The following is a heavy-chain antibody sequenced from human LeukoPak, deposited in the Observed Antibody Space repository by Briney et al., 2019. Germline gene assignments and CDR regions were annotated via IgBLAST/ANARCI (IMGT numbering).Heavy chain of an antibody. D-gene: IGHD3-3*01. CDR2: ISYDGSNK. J-gene: IGHJ6*02. CDR3: AKDGAGGSDFWNGFNTYYYYGMDV. Sequence: GRSLRLSCAASGFTFSSYGMHWVRQAPGKGLEWVAVISYDGSNKYYADSVKGRFTISRDNSKNTLYLQMNSLRAEDTAVYYCAKDGAGGSDFWNGFNTYYYYGMDVWGQGTTVIVS. CDR1: GFTFSSYG. V-gene: IGHV3-30*18.